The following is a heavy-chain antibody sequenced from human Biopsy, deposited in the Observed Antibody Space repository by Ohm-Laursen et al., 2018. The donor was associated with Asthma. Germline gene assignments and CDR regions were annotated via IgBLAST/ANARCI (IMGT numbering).Heavy chain of an antibody. V-gene: IGHV4-59*01. CDR3: VRAVRNEQWLAPFDY. J-gene: IGHJ4*02. D-gene: IGHD6-19*01. CDR2: VYWTGST. Sequence: GTLSLTCSVYGGSISSFYWSWIRQSPEKGLEWMGYVYWTGSTNYNPSLKSRITMSVDTSKDRMFLELTSVAAADTAIYYCVRAVRNEQWLAPFDYWGQGKPVTVSS. CDR1: GGSISSFY.